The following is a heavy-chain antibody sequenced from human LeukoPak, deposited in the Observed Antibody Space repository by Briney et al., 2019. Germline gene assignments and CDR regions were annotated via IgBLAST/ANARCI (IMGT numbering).Heavy chain of an antibody. CDR2: IYSGGST. CDR1: GFTVSSNY. J-gene: IGHJ6*02. V-gene: IGHV3-53*01. CDR3: ARDTTYYRMDV. Sequence: GGSLRLSCAASGFTVSSNYMSWVRQAPGKGLEWVAVIYSGGSTYYADSVKGRFTISRDNSKNTLYLQMNSLRAEDTAVYYCARDTTYYRMDVWGQGTTVTVSS. D-gene: IGHD1-1*01.